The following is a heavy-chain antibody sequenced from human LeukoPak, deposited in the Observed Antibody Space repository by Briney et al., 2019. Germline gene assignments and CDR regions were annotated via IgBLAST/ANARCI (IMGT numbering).Heavy chain of an antibody. CDR3: TRDSLMVGQLRLNGY. D-gene: IGHD5-18*01. CDR2: IRSKAYGGTT. Sequence: GGSLRLSCTASGFTFGDYAMSWVRQAPGKGLEWVGFIRSKAYGGTTEYAASVKGRFTISRDDSKSIAYLQTNSLKTEDTAVYYCTRDSLMVGQLRLNGYWGQGTLVTVSS. CDR1: GFTFGDYA. V-gene: IGHV3-49*04. J-gene: IGHJ4*02.